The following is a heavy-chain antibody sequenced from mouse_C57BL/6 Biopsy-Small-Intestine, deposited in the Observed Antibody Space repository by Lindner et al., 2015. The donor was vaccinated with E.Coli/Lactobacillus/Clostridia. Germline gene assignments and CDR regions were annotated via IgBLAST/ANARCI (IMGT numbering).Heavy chain of an antibody. CDR2: ISPYNGKT. V-gene: IGHV1S55*01. Sequence: SVKVSCKTSGYTFTNFGLSWVRQAAGQGLEWMGRISPYNGKTDYAQKFQGRVTMTTDTSTTTAYLELRSLRSDDTAVYYCTRGDGPSVVVAVPFDYWGQGTLVTVSS. D-gene: IGHD1-1*02. CDR3: TRGDGPSVVVAVPFDY. CDR1: GYTFTNFG. J-gene: IGHJ4*01.